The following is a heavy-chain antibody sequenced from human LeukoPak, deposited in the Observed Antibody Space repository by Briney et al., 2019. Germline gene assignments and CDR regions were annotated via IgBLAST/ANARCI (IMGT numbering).Heavy chain of an antibody. V-gene: IGHV4-59*01. D-gene: IGHD5-12*01. J-gene: IGHJ4*02. CDR1: GGSISSYY. CDR2: IYYSGST. CDR3: ARGKCQLWSRIVATTHYFDY. Sequence: KPSETLSLTCTVSGGSISSYYLSWIRQPPGKGLEWIGYIYYSGSTNYNPSLKSRVTISVDTSKNQFSLKLSSVTAADTAVYYCARGKCQLWSRIVATTHYFDYWGQRTLVTVSS.